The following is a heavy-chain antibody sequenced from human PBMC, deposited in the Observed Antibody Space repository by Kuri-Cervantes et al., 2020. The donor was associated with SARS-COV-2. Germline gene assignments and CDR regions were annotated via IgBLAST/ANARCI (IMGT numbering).Heavy chain of an antibody. Sequence: SVKVSCKASGYTFTGYYMHWVRQAPGQPLEWMGWITPFNGNTNYAQRFQDRVTITRDRSMSTAYMALSSLRSDDTAMYYCARSGPGAISREDGACDIWGQGTMVTVSS. J-gene: IGHJ3*02. CDR3: ARSGPGAISREDGACDI. CDR1: GYTFTGYY. CDR2: ITPFNGNT. V-gene: IGHV1-45*01. D-gene: IGHD5-24*01.